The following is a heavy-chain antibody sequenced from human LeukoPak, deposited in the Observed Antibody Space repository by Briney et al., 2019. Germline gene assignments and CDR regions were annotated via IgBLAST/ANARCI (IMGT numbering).Heavy chain of an antibody. Sequence: GGSLRLSCAASGFTFSSYWMSWVRQAPGKGLEWVANIKQDGSEKYYVDSVKGRFTISRDNATNSLYLQMNSLRAEDTAVYYCASIDFWSGYNFDYWGQGTLVTVSS. CDR3: ASIDFWSGYNFDY. D-gene: IGHD3-3*01. CDR1: GFTFSSYW. V-gene: IGHV3-7*01. J-gene: IGHJ4*02. CDR2: IKQDGSEK.